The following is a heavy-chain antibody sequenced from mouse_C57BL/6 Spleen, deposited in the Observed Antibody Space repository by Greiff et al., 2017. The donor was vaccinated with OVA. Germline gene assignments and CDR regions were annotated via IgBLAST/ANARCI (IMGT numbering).Heavy chain of an antibody. CDR3: APLRGGFAY. CDR2: ISYDGSN. V-gene: IGHV3-6*01. CDR1: GYSITSGYY. D-gene: IGHD1-1*01. Sequence: ESGPGLVKPSQSLSLTCSVTGYSITSGYYWNWIRQFPGNKLEWMGYISYDGSNNYNPSLKNRISITRDTSKNQFFLKLNSVTTEDTATYYCAPLRGGFAYWGQGTLVTVSA. J-gene: IGHJ3*01.